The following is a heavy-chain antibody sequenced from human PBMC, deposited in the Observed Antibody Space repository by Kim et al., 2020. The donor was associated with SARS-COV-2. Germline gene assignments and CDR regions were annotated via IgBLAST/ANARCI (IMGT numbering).Heavy chain of an antibody. V-gene: IGHV7-4-1*02. D-gene: IGHD6-13*01. CDR1: GYTFTSYA. CDR2: INTNTGNP. Sequence: ASVKVSCKASGYTFTSYAMNWVRQAPGQGLEWMGWINTNTGNPTYAQGFTGRFVFSLDTSVSTAYLQISSLKAEDTAVYYCAREVAAAGRNWFDPWGQGTLVTVSS. CDR3: AREVAAAGRNWFDP. J-gene: IGHJ5*02.